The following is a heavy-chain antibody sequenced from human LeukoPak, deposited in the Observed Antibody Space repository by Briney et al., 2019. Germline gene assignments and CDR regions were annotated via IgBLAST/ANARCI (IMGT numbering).Heavy chain of an antibody. D-gene: IGHD5-18*01. J-gene: IGHJ4*02. CDR2: ISGSGGST. CDR1: GFTFSSYA. CDR3: ANAHKPIERGYDY. Sequence: PGGSLRLSCAASGFTFSSYAMSWVRQAPGKGLEWVSTISGSGGSTYYADSVKGRFTISRDNSKNTLYLQMNSLRAEDTAVYYCANAHKPIERGYDYWGQGTLVTVSS. V-gene: IGHV3-23*01.